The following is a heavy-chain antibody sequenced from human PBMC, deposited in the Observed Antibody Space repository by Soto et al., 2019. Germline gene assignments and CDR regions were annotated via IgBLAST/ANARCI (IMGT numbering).Heavy chain of an antibody. J-gene: IGHJ4*02. D-gene: IGHD4-17*01. Sequence: EVQLVASGGGLVQPGGSLRLSCAASGFTVSSYLMHWVRQAPGKGLVWVSRINSDGSSTSFADFVKGRFTISRDNAKNTLYLQMNSLRAEDTAVYYCARVNYGDYGGVYDYWGQGTLVTVSS. CDR1: GFTVSSYL. V-gene: IGHV3-74*01. CDR3: ARVNYGDYGGVYDY. CDR2: INSDGSST.